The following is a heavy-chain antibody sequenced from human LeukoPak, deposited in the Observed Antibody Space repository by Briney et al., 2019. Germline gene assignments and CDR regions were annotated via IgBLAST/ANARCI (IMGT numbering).Heavy chain of an antibody. J-gene: IGHJ4*02. D-gene: IGHD2-15*01. CDR3: AHRQWGYYFDY. V-gene: IGHV2-5*02. CDR1: GFSLSTSEVR. CDR2: IYWDDDK. Sequence: SVPTLFKPTPPLTLTSTFSGFSLSTSEVRVGWIRQPPVNALEWLVLIYWDDDKRYSPSLKSRLTITKDTSKNQVVLTMTNMDPVDTATYYCAHRQWGYYFDYWGQGTLVTVSS.